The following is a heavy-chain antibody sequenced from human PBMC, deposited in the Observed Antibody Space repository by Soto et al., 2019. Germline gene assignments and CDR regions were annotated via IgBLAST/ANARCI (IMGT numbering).Heavy chain of an antibody. CDR3: VKDRRDGYNYFDY. V-gene: IGHV3-64D*08. CDR1: GFTFSSYA. CDR2: ISSNGGST. Sequence: GGSLRLSCSASGFTFSSYAMHWVRQAPGKGLEYVSAISSNGGSTYYADSVKGRFTISRDNSKNTLYLQMSSLRAEDTAVYYCVKDRRDGYNYFDYWGQGTLVTVSS. D-gene: IGHD5-12*01. J-gene: IGHJ4*02.